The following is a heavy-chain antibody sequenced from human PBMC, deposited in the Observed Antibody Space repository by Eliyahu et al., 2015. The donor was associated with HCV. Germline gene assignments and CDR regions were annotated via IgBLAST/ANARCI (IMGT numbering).Heavy chain of an antibody. Sequence: QVQLQESGPGLVKPSETLSLTCTVSGGSISSYYWSWIRQPAGKGLEWIGRIYTSGSAPSTPSLKSRVTMSVDTSKNQFSLKLSSVTAADTAVYYCACHSSSSIDYWGQGTLVTVSS. CDR2: IYTSGSA. J-gene: IGHJ4*02. V-gene: IGHV4-4*07. D-gene: IGHD6-6*01. CDR3: ACHSSSSIDY. CDR1: GGSISSYY.